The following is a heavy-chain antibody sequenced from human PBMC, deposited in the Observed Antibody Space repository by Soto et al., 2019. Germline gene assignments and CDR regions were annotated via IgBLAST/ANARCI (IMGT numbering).Heavy chain of an antibody. CDR2: IYYSGTT. V-gene: IGHV4-39*01. D-gene: IGHD3-9*01. Sequence: SETLSLTCTVSGDSISSSSYFWGWIRQPPGEGLEWIGTIYYSGTTYYNPSLKSRVTISVDTSKNQFSLKLSSVTAADTAVYYCARIPSNDIWTGQIWGQGTLVTVSS. CDR1: GDSISSSSYF. CDR3: ARIPSNDIWTGQI. J-gene: IGHJ4*02.